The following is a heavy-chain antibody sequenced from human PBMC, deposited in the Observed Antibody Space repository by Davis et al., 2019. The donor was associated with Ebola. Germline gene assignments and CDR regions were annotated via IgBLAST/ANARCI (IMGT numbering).Heavy chain of an antibody. V-gene: IGHV1-69*04. CDR1: GGTFSSYA. J-gene: IGHJ4*02. Sequence: SVKVSCKASGGTFSSYAISWVRQAPGQGLEWMGRIIPILGIANYAQKFQGRVTITADKSTSTAYMELSSLRAEDTAVYYCAKSLTVRGAPVFDYWGQGTLVTVSS. D-gene: IGHD3-10*01. CDR3: AKSLTVRGAPVFDY. CDR2: IIPILGIA.